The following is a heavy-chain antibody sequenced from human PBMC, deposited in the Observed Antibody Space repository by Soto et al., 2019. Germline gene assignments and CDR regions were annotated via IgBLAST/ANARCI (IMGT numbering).Heavy chain of an antibody. CDR2: INHSGST. V-gene: IGHV4-34*01. D-gene: IGHD3-10*01. CDR1: GGSLSGYY. Sequence: SETLSLTCAVYGGSLSGYYWSWIRQPPGKGLEWIGEINHSGSTNYNPSLKSRVTISVDTSKNQFPLKLSSVTAADTAVYYCARASGDFFTTKMVRSFDYWGQGTLVTVSS. J-gene: IGHJ4*02. CDR3: ARASGDFFTTKMVRSFDY.